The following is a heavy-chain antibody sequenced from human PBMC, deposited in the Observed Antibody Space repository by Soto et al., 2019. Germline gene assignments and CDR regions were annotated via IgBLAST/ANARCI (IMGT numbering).Heavy chain of an antibody. CDR1: GGTFSSYA. D-gene: IGHD3-10*01. J-gene: IGHJ4*02. CDR2: IIPIFGTA. V-gene: IGHV1-69*12. CDR3: ARFGTGNFDY. Sequence: QVQLVQSGAEVKKPGSSVKVSCKASGGTFSSYAISWVRQAPGQGLEWMGGIIPIFGTANSAQKFQGRVTIPADDPTSTAYTEMSSMRSEDTAVYYCARFGTGNFDYWGQGALVTVSS.